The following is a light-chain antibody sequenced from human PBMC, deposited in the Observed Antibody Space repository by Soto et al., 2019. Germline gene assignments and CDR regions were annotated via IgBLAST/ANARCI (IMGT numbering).Light chain of an antibody. V-gene: IGLV2-14*01. CDR1: SSDVAGYNY. CDR3: ISYTNTIIPWV. CDR2: EVY. Sequence: QSVLTQPASVSGSPGQSITISCTGISSDVAGYNYVSWYQQHPGKAPKVMIYEVYNRPSGVSNRFSGSKSGNTASLTISWLQAEDEADYYFISYTNTIIPWVFGGGTKLTVL. J-gene: IGLJ3*02.